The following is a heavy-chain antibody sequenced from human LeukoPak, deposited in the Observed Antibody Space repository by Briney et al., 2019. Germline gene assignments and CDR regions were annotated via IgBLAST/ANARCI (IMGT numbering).Heavy chain of an antibody. Sequence: RASVKVSCKASGGTFSSYALSWMRQAPGQGLEWMGWINTNTGSPTYAQGFTGRFVFSLDTSVSTAYLQISSLKAEDTAVYYCARFGDLSGTTPPLAYWGQGTLVTVSS. J-gene: IGHJ4*02. CDR1: GGTFSSYA. CDR3: ARFGDLSGTTPPLAY. D-gene: IGHD1-1*01. CDR2: INTNTGSP. V-gene: IGHV7-4-1*02.